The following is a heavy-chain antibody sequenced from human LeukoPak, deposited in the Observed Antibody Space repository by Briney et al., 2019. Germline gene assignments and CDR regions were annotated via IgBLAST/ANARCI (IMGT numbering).Heavy chain of an antibody. CDR2: ISSSGSTI. CDR1: GFTFSSYE. V-gene: IGHV3-48*03. Sequence: PGGSLRLSCAASGFTFSSYEMNWVRQAPGKGLEWVSYISSSGSTIYYADSVKGRFTISRDNAKNSLYLQMNSLRAEDTAVYYCARGPKFAIRLIVVVTKGHFDYWGQGTLVTVSS. J-gene: IGHJ4*02. CDR3: ARGPKFAIRLIVVVTKGHFDY. D-gene: IGHD3-22*01.